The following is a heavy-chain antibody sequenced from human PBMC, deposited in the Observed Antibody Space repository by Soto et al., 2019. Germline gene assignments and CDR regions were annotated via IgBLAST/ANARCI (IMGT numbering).Heavy chain of an antibody. J-gene: IGHJ4*02. CDR3: ARVGGIVGATTHDY. Sequence: QVQLQESGPGLVKPSQTLSLTCTVSGGSISSGDYYWSWIRQPPGKGLEWSGYIYYSGSTYYNPSLKSRVTISVDTSKKQSSLKLSSVTSADTAVYYCARVGGIVGATTHDYWGQGTLVTVSS. CDR2: IYYSGST. CDR1: GGSISSGDYY. D-gene: IGHD1-26*01. V-gene: IGHV4-30-4*01.